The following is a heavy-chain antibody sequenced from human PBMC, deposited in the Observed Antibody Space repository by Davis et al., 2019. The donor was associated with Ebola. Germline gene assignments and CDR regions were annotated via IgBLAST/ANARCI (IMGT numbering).Heavy chain of an antibody. V-gene: IGHV1-18*01. CDR2: IITDNGNR. J-gene: IGHJ6*02. D-gene: IGHD3-22*01. CDR3: ARDEITMIVVVTAIGMDV. CDR1: GYTFTSYG. Sequence: ASVKVSCKASGYTFTSYGISWVRQAPGQGLEWMGWIITDNGNRNYAQKLQGRVTMTTDTSTSTAYMELRSLRSDDTAVYYCARDEITMIVVVTAIGMDVWGQGTTVTVSS.